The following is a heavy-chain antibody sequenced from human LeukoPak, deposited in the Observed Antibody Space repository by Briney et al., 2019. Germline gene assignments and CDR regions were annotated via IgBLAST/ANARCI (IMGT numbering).Heavy chain of an antibody. CDR3: ARDVPIVVVVAANYDY. V-gene: IGHV1-2*02. J-gene: IGHJ4*02. CDR2: INPKSGGT. Sequence: ASVKVSCKASGYTFTGYYMHWVRQAPGQGLEWMGWINPKSGGTNYAQKFQGRVTMTRDTSISTAYMELSRLRSDDTAVYYCARDVPIVVVVAANYDYWGQGTLVTVSS. D-gene: IGHD2-15*01. CDR1: GYTFTGYY.